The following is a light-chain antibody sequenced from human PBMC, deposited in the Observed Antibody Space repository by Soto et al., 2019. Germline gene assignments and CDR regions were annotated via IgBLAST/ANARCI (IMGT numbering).Light chain of an antibody. Sequence: DIVMTQSPDSLAVSLGERATINCKSSQSVLYSSNNKNYLAWYQQKPGQPPKLLIYWASTREFGVPDRFSGSGAGTDFTLPISSLQAEDVAVYYCQQYYITPYTFGQGTKLEIK. CDR1: QSVLYSSNNKNY. CDR3: QQYYITPYT. CDR2: WAS. V-gene: IGKV4-1*01. J-gene: IGKJ2*01.